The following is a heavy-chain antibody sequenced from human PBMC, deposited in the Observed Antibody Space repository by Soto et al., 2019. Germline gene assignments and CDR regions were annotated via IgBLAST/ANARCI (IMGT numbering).Heavy chain of an antibody. Sequence: DVQLVESGGALVQPGGSLRLSCAASGFTVGISYMSWVRNVPGKGLEWVSIIYSGGETYYAASVKDRFTISRDNSKNTVYLQMNSLIAEDTAMYYCAKRRYFPSTTCFVYWGHGTLVTVSS. V-gene: IGHV3-66*01. CDR1: GFTVGISY. CDR2: IYSGGET. J-gene: IGHJ4*01. D-gene: IGHD2-2*01. CDR3: AKRRYFPSTTCFVY.